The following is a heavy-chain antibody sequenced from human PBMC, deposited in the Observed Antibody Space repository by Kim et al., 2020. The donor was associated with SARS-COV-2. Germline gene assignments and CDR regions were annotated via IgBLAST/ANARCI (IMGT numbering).Heavy chain of an antibody. CDR1: GGSISSSSYY. V-gene: IGHV4-39*01. Sequence: SETLSLTCTVSGGSISSSSYYWGWIRQPPGKGLEWIGSIYYSGSTYYNPSLKSRVTISVDTSKNQFSLKLSSVTAADTAVYYCARQARSDGGATSTFDIWGQGTMVTVSS. CDR2: IYYSGST. D-gene: IGHD2-21*01. CDR3: ARQARSDGGATSTFDI. J-gene: IGHJ3*02.